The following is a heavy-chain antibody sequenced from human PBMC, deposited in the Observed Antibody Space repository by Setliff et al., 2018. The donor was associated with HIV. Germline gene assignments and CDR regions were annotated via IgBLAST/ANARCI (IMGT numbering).Heavy chain of an antibody. V-gene: IGHV4-4*09. CDR3: ARAGGGGRWLHLSYWYFDL. D-gene: IGHD3-16*01. CDR2: IYGSGST. Sequence: SETLSLTCAVSGDSIGTYSWHWLRQPPGKGLEWIGYIYGSGSTGYNPSLTSRVTMSTDTPNNRFALKLTSVTAADTAVYYCARAGGGGRWLHLSYWYFDLWGRGTLVTVSS. CDR1: GDSIGTYS. J-gene: IGHJ2*01.